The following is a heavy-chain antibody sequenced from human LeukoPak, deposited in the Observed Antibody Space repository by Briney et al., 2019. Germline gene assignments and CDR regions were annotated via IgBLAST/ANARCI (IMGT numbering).Heavy chain of an antibody. D-gene: IGHD3-9*01. CDR3: AKGYDILTGYYITSLDY. Sequence: GGSLRLSCAASGFTFDDYAMHWVRQAPGKGLEWVSGISWNSGSIGYADSVKGRFTISRDNAKNSLYLQMNSLRAEDTALYYCAKGYDILTGYYITSLDYWGQGTLVTVSS. CDR1: GFTFDDYA. J-gene: IGHJ4*02. V-gene: IGHV3-9*01. CDR2: ISWNSGSI.